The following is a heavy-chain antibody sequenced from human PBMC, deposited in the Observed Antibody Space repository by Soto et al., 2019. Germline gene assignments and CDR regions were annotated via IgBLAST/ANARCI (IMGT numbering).Heavy chain of an antibody. CDR2: VSHSGDT. CDR1: GGSFNNYQ. J-gene: IGHJ5*02. Sequence: SETLSLTCEVSGGSFNNYQWAWIRQSPEKGLEWIGEVSHSGDTNSKPSLMSRLTMSVDTSKNQFSLKLSSVTSADSAIYFCAGGPDYGDYDAWGQGTLVTVSS. CDR3: AGGPDYGDYDA. D-gene: IGHD4-17*01. V-gene: IGHV4-34*01.